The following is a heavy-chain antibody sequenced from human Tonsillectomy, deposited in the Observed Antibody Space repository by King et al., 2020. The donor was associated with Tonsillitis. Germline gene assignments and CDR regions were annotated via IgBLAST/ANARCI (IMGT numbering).Heavy chain of an antibody. CDR1: GFTFDDYS. CDR2: ISGDGSKT. J-gene: IGHJ5*01. CDR3: AKIARKGQLMDWFDS. Sequence: VQLVESGGVVVQPGGSLRLSCAASGFTFDDYSMHWVHQVPGESLEWVSLISGDGSKTYYADSVKGRFTMSRDNSKNSLYLQMNSLTPEDAALYFCAKIARKGQLMDWFDSWGQGTLVTVSS. D-gene: IGHD5-24*01. V-gene: IGHV3-43*02.